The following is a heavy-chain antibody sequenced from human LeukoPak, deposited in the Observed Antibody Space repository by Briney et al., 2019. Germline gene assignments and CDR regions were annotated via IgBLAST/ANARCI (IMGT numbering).Heavy chain of an antibody. J-gene: IGHJ4*02. CDR3: ARGSGGHGGGPAFDY. CDR2: IYSGDST. CDR1: GFTVSTNY. D-gene: IGHD2-15*01. V-gene: IGHV3-53*01. Sequence: PGGSLILSCAASGFTVSTNYMSWVRQAPGKGLEWVSVIYSGDSTYYADSVKGRFTISRDNSKNTLYLQMNSLRAEDTAVYYCARGSGGHGGGPAFDYWGQGTLVTVSS.